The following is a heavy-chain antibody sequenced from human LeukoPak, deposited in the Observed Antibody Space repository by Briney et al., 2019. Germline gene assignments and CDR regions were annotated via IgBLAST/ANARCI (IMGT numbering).Heavy chain of an antibody. CDR2: INHSGST. Sequence: SETLSLTCAVYGGSFSGYYWSWIRQPPGKGLEWIGEINHSGSTNYNPSLKSRVTISVDTSKNQFSPKLSSVTAADTAVYYCARGGTDLDYYDSSGYAHPFDYWGQGTLVTVSS. J-gene: IGHJ4*02. D-gene: IGHD3-22*01. V-gene: IGHV4-34*01. CDR3: ARGGTDLDYYDSSGYAHPFDY. CDR1: GGSFSGYY.